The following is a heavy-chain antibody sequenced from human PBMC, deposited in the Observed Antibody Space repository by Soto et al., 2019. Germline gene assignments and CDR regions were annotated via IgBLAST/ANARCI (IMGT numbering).Heavy chain of an antibody. J-gene: IGHJ5*02. D-gene: IGHD3-10*01. Sequence: QVRLQQWGAGLVRPSETLSLTCAVYGGSFNNYCWSWVRQPPGKGLERIGEVCPGGRTKSSPTLKREVRMAVEGSKSQFSLRLTSVTVADTAVYYCARGDYGQYDAYNWFNPWGQGHLVTVAS. CDR2: VCPGGRT. CDR1: GGSFNNYC. CDR3: ARGDYGQYDAYNWFNP. V-gene: IGHV4-34*02.